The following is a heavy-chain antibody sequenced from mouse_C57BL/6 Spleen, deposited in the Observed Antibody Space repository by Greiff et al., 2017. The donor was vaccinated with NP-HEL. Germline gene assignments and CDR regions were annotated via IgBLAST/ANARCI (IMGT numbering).Heavy chain of an antibody. CDR2: IDPSDSYT. D-gene: IGHD2-13*01. J-gene: IGHJ2*01. CDR1: GYTFTSYW. V-gene: IGHV1-59*01. Sequence: VQLQQPGAELVRPGTSVKLSCKASGYTFTSYWMHWVKQRPGQGLEWIGVIDPSDSYTNYNQKFKGKATLTVDTSSSTAYMQLSSLTSEDSAVYYCARMTGPFDYWGQGTTLTVSS. CDR3: ARMTGPFDY.